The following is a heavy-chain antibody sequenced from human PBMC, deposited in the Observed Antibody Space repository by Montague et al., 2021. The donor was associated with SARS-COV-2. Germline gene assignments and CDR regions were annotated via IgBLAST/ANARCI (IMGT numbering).Heavy chain of an antibody. CDR1: GEPISGFF. CDR2: IFPGGST. J-gene: IGHJ5*02. Sequence: TLSLTCSVSGEPISGFFWNWIRQPPGKGLEWIGYIFPGGSTYYNASLQSRVTISIDNSKNQLSLRLTSITAADTAVYFCARGGADFGDYGWLDPWGQGILVTVS. V-gene: IGHV4-30-2*01. CDR3: ARGGADFGDYGWLDP. D-gene: IGHD4-17*01.